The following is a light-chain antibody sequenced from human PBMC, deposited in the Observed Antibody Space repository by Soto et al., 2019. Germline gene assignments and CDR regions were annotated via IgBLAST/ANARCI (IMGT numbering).Light chain of an antibody. CDR1: QSVSSSY. V-gene: IGKV3-20*01. CDR2: GAS. J-gene: IGKJ1*01. CDR3: QQYGSSSWT. Sequence: EIVLTQSPGTLSLSPGERVTLSCRASQSVSSSYLAWYQQKPGQAPRLLIYGASSRATGIPDRVSGSGSGTDFTLTISRLEPEDFAVYYCQQYGSSSWTFGQGAKVEIK.